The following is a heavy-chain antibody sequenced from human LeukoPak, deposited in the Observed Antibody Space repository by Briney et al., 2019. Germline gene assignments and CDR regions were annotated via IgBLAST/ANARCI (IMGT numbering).Heavy chain of an antibody. CDR2: IYYSGSA. D-gene: IGHD2-2*01. J-gene: IGHJ3*02. Sequence: SETLSLTCGVSGGSVSSISYFWGWIRQPPGKGLQWIGSIYYSGSAYYNPSLQSRVAISVDTSRNQFSLKLTSVTAADTALYYCARRPSWPSTSAFDIWGRGTMVTVSP. V-gene: IGHV4-39*01. CDR3: ARRPSWPSTSAFDI. CDR1: GGSVSSISYF.